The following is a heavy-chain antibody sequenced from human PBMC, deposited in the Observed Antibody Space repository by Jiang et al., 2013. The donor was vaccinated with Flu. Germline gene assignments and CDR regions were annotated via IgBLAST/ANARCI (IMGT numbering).Heavy chain of an antibody. J-gene: IGHJ4*02. Sequence: PGLVKPSETLSLTCSVSGYSISSGSYWGWIRQPPGKGLEWIAMIYRSGTTHHNPSLRSRLTISVDTSKNQFSLTLSSVTAADTAVYYCVRWTGTGSSPYTRTFDYWGQGMLVTVSS. D-gene: IGHD3/OR15-3a*01. CDR2: IYRSGTT. V-gene: IGHV4-38-2*01. CDR3: VRWTGTGSSPYTRTFDY. CDR1: GYSISSGSY.